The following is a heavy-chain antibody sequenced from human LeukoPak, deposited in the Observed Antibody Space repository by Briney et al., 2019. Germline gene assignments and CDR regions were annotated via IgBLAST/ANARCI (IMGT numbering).Heavy chain of an antibody. V-gene: IGHV3-23*01. J-gene: IGHJ6*02. CDR1: GFTFGSYA. CDR2: ISGSGGAGT. D-gene: IGHD3-16*01. CDR3: VKDRGGSPFYGMDV. Sequence: PGGSLRLSCAASGFTFGSYAMSWVRQAPGKGLEWVSTISGSGGAGTYYTDSVKGRFTISRDNSKNTLYLPMNSLRAEDTAVYYCVKDRGGSPFYGMDVWGQGTTVTVSS.